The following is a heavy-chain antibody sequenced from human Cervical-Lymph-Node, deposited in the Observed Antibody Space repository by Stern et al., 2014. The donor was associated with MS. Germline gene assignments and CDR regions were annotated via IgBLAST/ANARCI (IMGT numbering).Heavy chain of an antibody. Sequence: VQLVESGGGLVQPGRALRLSCAASGFIFGGYALNWVRQAPGKGPEWVSAISWNGVYTGYADCVEGRFAGSRDNDKNFLYLQMNSLRPEDTALYYCAKDGGCGLGHAFHPWGQGTMVIVSS. V-gene: IGHV3-9*01. CDR2: ISWNGVYT. D-gene: IGHD7-27*01. CDR1: GFIFGGYA. CDR3: AKDGGCGLGHAFHP. J-gene: IGHJ3*01.